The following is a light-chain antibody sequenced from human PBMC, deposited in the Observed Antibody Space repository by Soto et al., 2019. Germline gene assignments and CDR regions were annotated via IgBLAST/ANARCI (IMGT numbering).Light chain of an antibody. CDR1: SSDVGGYNY. Sequence: QSALTQPASVSGSPGQSITISCTGTSSDVGGYNYVSWYQQHPGKAPKLMIYDVSNRPSRVSNRFSGSKSGNTASLTISGLQAEDDADYYCSSYTSSSTRVFGTGTKLTVL. CDR3: SSYTSSSTRV. V-gene: IGLV2-14*01. J-gene: IGLJ1*01. CDR2: DVS.